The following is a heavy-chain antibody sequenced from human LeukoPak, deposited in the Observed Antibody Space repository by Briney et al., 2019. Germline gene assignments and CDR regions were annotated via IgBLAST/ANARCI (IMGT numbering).Heavy chain of an antibody. CDR1: GGSISSYY. CDR2: IYYSGNT. V-gene: IGHV4-59*12. Sequence: SETLSLTCTVSGGSISSYYWSWIRQPPGKGLEWIGYIYYSGNTNYNPSLKSRVTISVDTSKNQFSLKLSSVTAADTAVYYCALRGRDFDYWGQGTLVTVSS. J-gene: IGHJ4*02. CDR3: ALRGRDFDY.